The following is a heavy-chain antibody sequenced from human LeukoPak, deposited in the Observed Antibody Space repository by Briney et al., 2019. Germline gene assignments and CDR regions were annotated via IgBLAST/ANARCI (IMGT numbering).Heavy chain of an antibody. D-gene: IGHD6-6*01. CDR2: INHSGST. CDR1: GGSFSGYY. Sequence: ASETLSLTCAVYGGSFSGYYWSWIRKPPGKGLEWIGEINHSGSTNYNPSLKSRVTISVDTSKNQFSLKLSSVTAADTAVYYCARELVGFSWFDPWGQGTLVTVSS. CDR3: ARELVGFSWFDP. V-gene: IGHV4-34*01. J-gene: IGHJ5*02.